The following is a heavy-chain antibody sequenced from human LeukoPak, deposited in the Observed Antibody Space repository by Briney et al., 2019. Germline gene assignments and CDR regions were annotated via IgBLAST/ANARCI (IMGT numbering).Heavy chain of an antibody. Sequence: GASVKVSCKASGGTFSSYAISWVRQAPGQGLEWMGRIIPIFGTANYAQKVQGRVTITTDESTSTAYMELSSLRSEDTAVYYCAREGDTAMVVFDYWGQGTLVTVSS. V-gene: IGHV1-69*05. CDR2: IIPIFGTA. CDR1: GGTFSSYA. J-gene: IGHJ4*02. D-gene: IGHD5-18*01. CDR3: AREGDTAMVVFDY.